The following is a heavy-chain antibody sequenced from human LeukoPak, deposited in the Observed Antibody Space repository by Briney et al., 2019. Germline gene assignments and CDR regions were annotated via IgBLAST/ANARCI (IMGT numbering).Heavy chain of an antibody. Sequence: SVKVSCKASGGTFSSYAISWVRQAPGQGLEWMGRIIPILGIANYAQKFQGRVTITADKSTSTAYMELSSLRSEDTAVYYCARGRRAAAGLWSGPQDSYYFDYWGQGTLVTVSS. D-gene: IGHD6-13*01. J-gene: IGHJ4*02. V-gene: IGHV1-69*04. CDR2: IIPILGIA. CDR1: GGTFSSYA. CDR3: ARGRRAAAGLWSGPQDSYYFDY.